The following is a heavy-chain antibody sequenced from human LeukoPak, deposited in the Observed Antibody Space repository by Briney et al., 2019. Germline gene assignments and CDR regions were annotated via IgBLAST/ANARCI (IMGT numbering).Heavy chain of an antibody. V-gene: IGHV4-38-2*01. Sequence: SETLSLTCAVSGYSISNNYYWVWIRPPPGRGLEWIGSLYHSDSAYYNTSLRRRVSMSVDTSKNQFSLTLSFVTAADTAVYYCARQHDSYYYYYIDVWGAGTTVTVSS. CDR2: LYHSDSA. J-gene: IGHJ6*03. CDR1: GYSISNNYY. CDR3: ARQHDSYYYYYIDV.